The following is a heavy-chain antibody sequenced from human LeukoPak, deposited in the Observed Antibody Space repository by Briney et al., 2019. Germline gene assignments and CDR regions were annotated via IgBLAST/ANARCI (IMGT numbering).Heavy chain of an antibody. CDR1: GYTFTSYG. Sequence: ASVKVSCKASGYTFTSYGISWVRQAPGQGLEWMGWISAYNGNTNHAQKLQGRVTMTTDTSTSTAYMELRSLRSDDTAVYYCARVVAAAGTVDYWGQGTLVTVSS. D-gene: IGHD6-13*01. CDR3: ARVVAAAGTVDY. J-gene: IGHJ4*02. CDR2: ISAYNGNT. V-gene: IGHV1-18*01.